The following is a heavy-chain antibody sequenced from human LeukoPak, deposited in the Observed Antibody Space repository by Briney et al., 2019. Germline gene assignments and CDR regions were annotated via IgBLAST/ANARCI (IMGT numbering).Heavy chain of an antibody. CDR2: ISGSGDRT. Sequence: GGSLRLSCAVSGFTFSSYGMSWVRQAPGKGLEWVSAISGSGDRTYYADSVKGRFTISKDNSKNTLNLQMNSLRAEDTAVYYCARKAAPTSGCDYWGQGILVTVSS. D-gene: IGHD3-22*01. CDR1: GFTFSSYG. V-gene: IGHV3-23*01. CDR3: ARKAAPTSGCDY. J-gene: IGHJ4*02.